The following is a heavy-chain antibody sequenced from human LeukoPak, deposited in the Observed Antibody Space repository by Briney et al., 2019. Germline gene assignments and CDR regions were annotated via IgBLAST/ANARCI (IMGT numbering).Heavy chain of an antibody. CDR2: INHSGST. V-gene: IGHV4-34*01. Sequence: PSETLSLTCAVYGGSFSGYYWSWIRQPPGKGLEWIGEINHSGSTNYNPSLKSRATISIDTSNNQFYLKLSSLTAADTAVYYCARRDDSSGYHKIFDYWGQGTLVTVSS. J-gene: IGHJ4*02. CDR3: ARRDDSSGYHKIFDY. CDR1: GGSFSGYY. D-gene: IGHD3-22*01.